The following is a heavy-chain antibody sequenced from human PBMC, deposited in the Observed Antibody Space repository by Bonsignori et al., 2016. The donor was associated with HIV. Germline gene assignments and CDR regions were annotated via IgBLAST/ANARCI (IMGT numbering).Heavy chain of an antibody. D-gene: IGHD3-9*01. Sequence: WIRQPPGKGLEWVANIKQDGSEKYYVDSVKGRFTISRDNAKNSLYLQMNSLRAEDTAVYYCARERWDFDWLLKYYYYYYMDVWGKGTTVTVSS. CDR2: IKQDGSEK. J-gene: IGHJ6*03. CDR3: ARERWDFDWLLKYYYYYYMDV. V-gene: IGHV3-7*03.